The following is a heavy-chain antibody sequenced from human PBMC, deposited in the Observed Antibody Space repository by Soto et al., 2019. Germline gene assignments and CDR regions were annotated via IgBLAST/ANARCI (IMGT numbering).Heavy chain of an antibody. V-gene: IGHV1-69*02. CDR1: GGTFSSYT. J-gene: IGHJ4*02. Sequence: QVQLVQSGAEVKKPGSSVKVSCKASGGTFSSYTISWVRQAPGQGLEWMGRIIPILGIANYAQKFQGRVSIPGENPRGTANMERSSRSSEATALYDWASPRKGNYWGQGPLVPV. CDR2: IIPILGIA. CDR3: ASPRKGNY.